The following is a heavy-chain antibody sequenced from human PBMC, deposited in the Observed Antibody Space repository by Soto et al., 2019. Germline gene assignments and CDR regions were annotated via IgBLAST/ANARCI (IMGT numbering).Heavy chain of an antibody. V-gene: IGHV3-21*01. CDR1: GFTFSSYS. CDR3: ARGIVVVVAATDLLDY. J-gene: IGHJ4*02. D-gene: IGHD2-15*01. Sequence: GGSLRLSCAASGFTFSSYSMNWVRQAPGKGLEWVSSISSSSSYIYYADSVKGRFTISRDNAKNSLYLQMNSLRAEDTAVYYCARGIVVVVAATDLLDYWGQGTLVTVSS. CDR2: ISSSSSYI.